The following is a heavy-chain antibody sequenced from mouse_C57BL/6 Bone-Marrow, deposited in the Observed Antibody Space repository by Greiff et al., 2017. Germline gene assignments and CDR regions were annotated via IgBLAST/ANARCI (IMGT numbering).Heavy chain of an antibody. CDR1: GFTFSSYG. Sequence: EVMLVESGGDLVKPGGSLKLSCAASGFTFSSYGMSWVRQTPDKRLEWVATISSGGSYTYYPDSVKGRFTLSRDNAKNTLYLQMSSLKSEDTAMYYCARLYYGSSYGYRGKGTTLTVSS. D-gene: IGHD1-1*01. J-gene: IGHJ2*01. CDR3: ARLYYGSSYGY. V-gene: IGHV5-6*01. CDR2: ISSGGSYT.